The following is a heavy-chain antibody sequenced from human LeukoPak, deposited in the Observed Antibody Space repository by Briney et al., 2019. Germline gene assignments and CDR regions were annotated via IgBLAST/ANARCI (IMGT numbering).Heavy chain of an antibody. V-gene: IGHV4-39*01. Sequence: SETLSLTCTVSGGSISSSTSYWGWIRQPPGKGLEWIGNIYFRGSTYYNPSLKSRVTISVDTSKNQFSLKLSSVTAADTAVYYCARQRTVVVPAEFDPWGQGTLVTVSS. CDR1: GGSISSSTSY. CDR2: IYFRGST. D-gene: IGHD2-2*01. J-gene: IGHJ5*02. CDR3: ARQRTVVVPAEFDP.